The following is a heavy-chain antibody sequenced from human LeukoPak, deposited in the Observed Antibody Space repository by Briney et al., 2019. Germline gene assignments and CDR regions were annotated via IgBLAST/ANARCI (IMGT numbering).Heavy chain of an antibody. V-gene: IGHV3-30*18. Sequence: GGSLRLSCAASGFTFSSYGMHWVRQAPGKGLEWVAVISYDGSNKYYADSVKGRFTISRDNSKNTLYLQMNSLRAEDTAVYYCAKDSPSSGWVFDYWGQGTLVTVSS. CDR1: GFTFSSYG. D-gene: IGHD6-19*01. CDR2: ISYDGSNK. CDR3: AKDSPSSGWVFDY. J-gene: IGHJ4*02.